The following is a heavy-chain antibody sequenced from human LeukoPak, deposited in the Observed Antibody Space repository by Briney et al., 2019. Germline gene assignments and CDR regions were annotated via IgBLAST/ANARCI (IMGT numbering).Heavy chain of an antibody. D-gene: IGHD2-2*01. J-gene: IGHJ5*02. CDR1: GDSVSNNSVT. V-gene: IGHV6-1*01. CDR2: TYYRSTWYN. Sequence: SQTLSLTCAISGDSVSNNSVTWNWIRQSPSRGLEWLGRTYYRSTWYNDYAVSVRGRITVNPDTSKNQFSLHLNSVTPEDTAVYYCARRLTQYDCFDPWGQGILVTVSS. CDR3: ARRLTQYDCFDP.